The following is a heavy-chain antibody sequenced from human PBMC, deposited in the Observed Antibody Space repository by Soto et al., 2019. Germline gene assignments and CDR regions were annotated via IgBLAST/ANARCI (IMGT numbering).Heavy chain of an antibody. CDR1: GFTFSDYY. V-gene: IGHV3-11*01. J-gene: IGHJ6*02. Sequence: GGSLRLSCAASGFTFSDYYMSWIRQAPGKGLEWVSYISSSGSTIYYADSVKGRFTISRDNAKNSLYLQMNSLRAEDTAVYYCARENSIAEAGDFYGMDVWGQGTTVTVSS. D-gene: IGHD6-13*01. CDR2: ISSSGSTI. CDR3: ARENSIAEAGDFYGMDV.